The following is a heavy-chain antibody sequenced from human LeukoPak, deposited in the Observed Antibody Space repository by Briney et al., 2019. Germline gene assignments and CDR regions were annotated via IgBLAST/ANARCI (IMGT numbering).Heavy chain of an antibody. J-gene: IGHJ3*02. CDR3: ARVMARGVTPAFDI. Sequence: GESLKISCKGSGYIFTNYWIAWVRQMPGKGLECLGIIYPGDSDTRYSPSFQGQVAISADKSISTAYLQWSSLKASDTAMYYCARVMARGVTPAFDIWGQGTMVTVSS. D-gene: IGHD3-10*01. CDR2: IYPGDSDT. CDR1: GYIFTNYW. V-gene: IGHV5-51*01.